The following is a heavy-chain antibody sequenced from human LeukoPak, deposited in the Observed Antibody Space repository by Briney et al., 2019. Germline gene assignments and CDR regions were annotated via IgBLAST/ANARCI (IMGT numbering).Heavy chain of an antibody. CDR2: ISAYNGNT. CDR3: ARSPLIAAAGSDY. J-gene: IGHJ4*02. V-gene: IGHV1-18*01. CDR1: GYTFTSYG. D-gene: IGHD6-13*01. Sequence: EASVKVSCKASGYTFTSYGISWVRQAPGQGLEWMGWISAYNGNTNYAQKLQGRVTMTRDTSISTAYMELSRLRSDDTAVYYCARSPLIAAAGSDYWGQGTLVTVSS.